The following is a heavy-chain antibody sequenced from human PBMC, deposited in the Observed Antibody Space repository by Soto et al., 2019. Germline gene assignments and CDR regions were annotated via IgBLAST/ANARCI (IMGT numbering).Heavy chain of an antibody. J-gene: IGHJ6*02. CDR3: ARGVQGDFWSGYLYYYYGMDV. CDR2: IYYSGST. D-gene: IGHD3-3*01. CDR1: GGSISSYY. V-gene: IGHV4-59*01. Sequence: SETLSLTCTISGGSISSYYWSWIRQPPGKGLEWIGYIYYSGSTNYNPSLKSRVTISVDTSKNQFSLKLGSVTAADTAVYYCARGVQGDFWSGYLYYYYGMDVWGQGTTVTVSS.